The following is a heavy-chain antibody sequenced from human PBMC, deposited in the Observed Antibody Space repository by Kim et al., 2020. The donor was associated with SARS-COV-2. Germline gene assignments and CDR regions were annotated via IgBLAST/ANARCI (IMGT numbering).Heavy chain of an antibody. Sequence: SETLSLTCSVSGDSVSSRSYYWGWIRQSPGKGLEWIGSLFYSGTSYYNPSFKSRVTTSIDTSKNQFSLKLTSVTAADSAVYYGARVAISPRSTCWLGRRRPSASMTWFDPWGQGTLVPVSS. V-gene: IGHV4-39*01. D-gene: IGHD6-19*01. J-gene: IGHJ5*02. CDR2: LFYSGTS. CDR3: ARVAISPRSTCWLGRRRPSASMTWFDP. CDR1: GDSVSSRSYY.